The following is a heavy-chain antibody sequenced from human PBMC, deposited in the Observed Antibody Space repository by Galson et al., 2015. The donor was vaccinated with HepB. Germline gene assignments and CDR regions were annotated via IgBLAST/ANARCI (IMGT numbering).Heavy chain of an antibody. J-gene: IGHJ6*03. CDR1: GGTFSSYA. V-gene: IGHV1-69*13. Sequence: SVKVSCKASGGTFSSYAISWVRQAPGQGLEWMGGIIPIFGTANYAQKFQGRVTITADESTSTAYMELSSLRSEDTAVYYCARGGNTAMDPDAPMDYYYYMDVWGKGTTVTVSS. CDR3: ARGGNTAMDPDAPMDYYYYMDV. CDR2: IIPIFGTA. D-gene: IGHD5-18*01.